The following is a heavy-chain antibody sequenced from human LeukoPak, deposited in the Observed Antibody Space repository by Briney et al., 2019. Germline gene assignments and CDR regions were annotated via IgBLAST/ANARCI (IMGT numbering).Heavy chain of an antibody. CDR2: ISGESKYI. D-gene: IGHD3-10*01. Sequence: PGGSLRLSCAAAGFTFSSSRMNWLRQTPGKGLEGVSSISGESKYIYYADSVTGRFTISRDNAKNSLYLQINSLRAEDTAVYYCARGAVFQGNYDYWGQGTQVTVSS. CDR1: GFTFSSSR. V-gene: IGHV3-21*01. J-gene: IGHJ4*02. CDR3: ARGAVFQGNYDY.